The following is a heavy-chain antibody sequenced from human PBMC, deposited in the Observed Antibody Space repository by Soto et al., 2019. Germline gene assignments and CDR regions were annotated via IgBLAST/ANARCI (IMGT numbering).Heavy chain of an antibody. CDR2: INAGNGNT. Sequence: GASVKVSCKASGYTFTSYAMHWVRQAPGQRLEWMGWINAGNGNTKYSQKFQGRVTITRDTSASTAYMELSSLRSEDTAVYYCARSRPCSSTSCNVKVLDYWGQRTPVTVSS. CDR1: GYTFTSYA. CDR3: ARSRPCSSTSCNVKVLDY. V-gene: IGHV1-3*01. D-gene: IGHD2-2*01. J-gene: IGHJ4*02.